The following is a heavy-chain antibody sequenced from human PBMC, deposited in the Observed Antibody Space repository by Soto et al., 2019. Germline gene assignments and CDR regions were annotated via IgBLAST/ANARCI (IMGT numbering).Heavy chain of an antibody. CDR1: GGSFSGYY. D-gene: IGHD3-3*01. J-gene: IGHJ5*02. CDR2: INHSGST. CDR3: ERGLRITIFGVVIIEYWSDP. V-gene: IGHV4-34*01. Sequence: SETLSLTCAVYGGSFSGYYWSWIRQPPGKGLEWIGEINHSGSTNYNPSLKSRVTISVDTSKNQFSLKLSSVTAADTAVYYCERGLRITIFGVVIIEYWSDPRGQGTLVTVSS.